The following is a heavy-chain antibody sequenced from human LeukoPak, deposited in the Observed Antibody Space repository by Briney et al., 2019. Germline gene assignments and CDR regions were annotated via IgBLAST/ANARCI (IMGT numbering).Heavy chain of an antibody. CDR2: VYPLDSDT. D-gene: IGHD6-6*01. CDR3: AKLRWPQGDRSSFDF. J-gene: IGHJ4*02. Sequence: GESLKISFKASGYSFTTYWIGWVRQMPGKGLEWMGIVYPLDSDTKYSPSFQGQVTISADKSISTAYLQWTSLKASDTAMYYCAKLRWPQGDRSSFDFWGQGTLVTVSS. V-gene: IGHV5-51*01. CDR1: GYSFTTYW.